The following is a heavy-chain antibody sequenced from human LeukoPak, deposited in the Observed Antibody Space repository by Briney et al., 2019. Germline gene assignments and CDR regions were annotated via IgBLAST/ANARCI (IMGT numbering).Heavy chain of an antibody. V-gene: IGHV4-59*08. CDR3: ARLPDYYDNSDYYPF. Sequence: SETLSLTCTVSVGSISSYYCNWIRQPPGKGLEWIGYVYYSGGTYYNPSLKSRVTMSLDTSKSQFSLKLNSVTAADTAVYYCARLPDYYDNSDYYPFWGQGTLVTVSS. J-gene: IGHJ4*02. D-gene: IGHD3-22*01. CDR2: VYYSGGT. CDR1: VGSISSYY.